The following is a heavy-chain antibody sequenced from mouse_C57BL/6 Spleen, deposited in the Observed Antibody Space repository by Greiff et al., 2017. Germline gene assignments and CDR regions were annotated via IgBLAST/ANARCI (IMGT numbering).Heavy chain of an antibody. CDR2: ISDGGSYT. J-gene: IGHJ1*03. CDR1: GFTFSSYA. D-gene: IGHD1-1*01. V-gene: IGHV5-4*01. CDR3: ARDELRSRYFDV. Sequence: EVQVVESGGGLVKPGGSLKLSCAASGFTFSSYAMSWVRQTPEKRLEWVATISDGGSYTYYPDNVKGRFTISRDNAKNNLYLQMSHLESEDTAMYYCARDELRSRYFDVWGTGTTVTVSS.